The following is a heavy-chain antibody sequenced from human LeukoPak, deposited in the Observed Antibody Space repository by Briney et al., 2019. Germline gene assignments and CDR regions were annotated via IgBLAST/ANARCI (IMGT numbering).Heavy chain of an antibody. D-gene: IGHD1-20*01. V-gene: IGHV3-23*01. J-gene: IGHJ4*02. CDR1: GFTFSSYA. Sequence: QPGGSLRLSCAASGFTFSSYAMSWVRQAPGKGLEWVSAISGSGVSTYYADSVKGRFTISRDNSKNTLYLQMNSLRAEDTAVYYCAKAPRYNWNSGLGYWGQGTLVTVSS. CDR3: AKAPRYNWNSGLGY. CDR2: ISGSGVST.